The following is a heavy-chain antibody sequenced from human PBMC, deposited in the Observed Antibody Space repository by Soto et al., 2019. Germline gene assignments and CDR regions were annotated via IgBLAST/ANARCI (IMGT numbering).Heavy chain of an antibody. CDR3: ARVPDR. V-gene: IGHV4-30-2*01. D-gene: IGHD2-2*01. CDR2: IYHSGST. J-gene: IGHJ5*02. CDR1: GGSISSGGYS. Sequence: SETLSLTCAVSGGSISSGGYSWSWIRQPPGKGLERIGYIYHSGSTYYNPSLKSRVTIAVDRSKDQFSLKLSSVTAADTAVYYCARVPDRWGQGTLVTVSS.